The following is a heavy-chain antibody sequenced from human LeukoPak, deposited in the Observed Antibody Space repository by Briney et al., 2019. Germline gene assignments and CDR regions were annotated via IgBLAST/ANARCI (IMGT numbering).Heavy chain of an antibody. J-gene: IGHJ5*02. CDR1: GFTFSSYG. D-gene: IGHD3-16*01. CDR2: ISGSGGST. CDR3: ARTYVLFWFDP. Sequence: PGGTLRLSCAASGFTFSSYGMSWVRQAPGKGLEWVSAISGSGGSTYYADSVKGRFTISRDNSKNTLYLQMNSLRAEDTAVYYCARTYVLFWFDPWGQGTLVTVFS. V-gene: IGHV3-23*01.